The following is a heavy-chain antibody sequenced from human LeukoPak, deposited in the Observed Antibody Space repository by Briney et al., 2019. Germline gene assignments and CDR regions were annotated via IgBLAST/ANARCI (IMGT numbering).Heavy chain of an antibody. CDR1: GGSISSYY. Sequence: SETLSLTCTVSGGSISSYYWSWIRQPAGKGLEWIGRIYTSGSTNYNPSLKSRVTMPVDTSKNQFSLKLSSVTAADTAVYYCARSKYYDSSGYYPIDYWGQGILVTVSS. CDR3: ARSKYYDSSGYYPIDY. V-gene: IGHV4-4*07. CDR2: IYTSGST. D-gene: IGHD3-22*01. J-gene: IGHJ4*02.